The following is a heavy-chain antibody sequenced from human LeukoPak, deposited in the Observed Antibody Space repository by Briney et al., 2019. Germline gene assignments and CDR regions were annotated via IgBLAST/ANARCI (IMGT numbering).Heavy chain of an antibody. V-gene: IGHV1-69*05. D-gene: IGHD6-19*01. J-gene: IGHJ4*02. Sequence: ASVKVSCKASGGTFSSYAISWVRQAPGQGLEWMGGIIPIFGTANYAQKFQGRVTITTDESTSTAYMELSSLRSEDTAVYYCARGGTWDIAVAGTEYYFDYWAREPWSPSPQ. CDR1: GGTFSSYA. CDR3: ARGGTWDIAVAGTEYYFDY. CDR2: IIPIFGTA.